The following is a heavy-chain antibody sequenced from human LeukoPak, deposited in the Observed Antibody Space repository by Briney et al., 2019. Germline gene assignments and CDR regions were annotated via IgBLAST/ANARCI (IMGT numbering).Heavy chain of an antibody. V-gene: IGHV4-59*01. D-gene: IGHD2/OR15-2a*01. CDR1: GGSISGYY. CDR3: ARWYCNRGTCYYLDY. CDR2: IYYNGRT. Sequence: SETLSLTCAVSGGSISGYYWSWIRQSPGRGLEYIGHIYYNGRTDYNPSLKSRVTISVDTSRNQFSLRLNSVTAADTAVYFCARWYCNRGTCYYLDYWGQGTLVTVSS. J-gene: IGHJ4*02.